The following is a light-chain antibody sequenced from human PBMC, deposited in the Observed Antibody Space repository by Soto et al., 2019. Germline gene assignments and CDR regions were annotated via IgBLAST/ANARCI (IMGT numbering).Light chain of an antibody. CDR3: QQYNNWPPWT. J-gene: IGKJ1*01. CDR2: GAS. CDR1: QSAGSY. V-gene: IGKV3-15*01. Sequence: EIVLTQSPATLSLSPGEGATLSCRASQSAGSYLAWYQQKPGQAPRLLIYGASTRATGIPARFSGSGSGTEFTLTISSLQSEDFAVYYCQQYNNWPPWTFGQGTKVEIK.